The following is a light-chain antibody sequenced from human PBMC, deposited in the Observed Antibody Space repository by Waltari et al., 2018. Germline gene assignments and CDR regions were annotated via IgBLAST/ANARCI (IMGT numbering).Light chain of an antibody. CDR2: DVT. CDR1: SSDVGGYNY. Sequence: QSALTQPRSVSGSPGQSVTISCTGTSSDVGGYNYVSWYQHLPGKAPKLIIYDVTKWPSGFPDRVSGSKAGNTASLTISGLLGEDEADYYCCSYGGSSWVFGGGTKLTVL. J-gene: IGLJ3*02. V-gene: IGLV2-11*01. CDR3: CSYGGSSWV.